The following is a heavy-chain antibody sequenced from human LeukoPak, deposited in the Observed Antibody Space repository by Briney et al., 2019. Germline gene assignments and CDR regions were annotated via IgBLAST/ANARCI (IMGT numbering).Heavy chain of an antibody. D-gene: IGHD3-22*01. Sequence: GGSLRLSCAASGFTFSSYAMHWVRQAPGKGLEWVAVISYDGSNKYYADSVKGRFTISRDNSKNTLYLQMNGLRAEDTAVYYCASLHSNYYDSSGQFDYWGQGTLVTVSS. CDR1: GFTFSSYA. CDR2: ISYDGSNK. V-gene: IGHV3-30-3*01. J-gene: IGHJ4*02. CDR3: ASLHSNYYDSSGQFDY.